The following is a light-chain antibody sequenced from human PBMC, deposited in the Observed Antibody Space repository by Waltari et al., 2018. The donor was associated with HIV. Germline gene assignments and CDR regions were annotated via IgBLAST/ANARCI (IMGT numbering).Light chain of an antibody. J-gene: IGLJ1*01. CDR2: DVN. V-gene: IGLV2-14*01. CDR3: SSYTGSDTLLGV. CDR1: SSDVCAYNY. Sequence: QSALTQPASVSGSPGQSISISCTGTSSDVCAYNYVYWYQQHPGQAPKLIIYDVNYRPSGISSRFSGSKSGNTASLTISGLQAEDEADYYCSSYTGSDTLLGVFGTGTKVTVL.